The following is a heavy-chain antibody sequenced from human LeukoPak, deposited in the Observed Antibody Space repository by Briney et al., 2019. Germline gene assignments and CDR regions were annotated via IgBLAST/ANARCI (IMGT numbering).Heavy chain of an antibody. D-gene: IGHD6-13*01. J-gene: IGHJ1*01. CDR2: IRYDGSNK. V-gene: IGHV3-30*02. Sequence: PGGSLRLSCAASGFTFSSYGMHWVRQAPGKGLEWVAFIRYDGSNKYYADSVKGRFTISRDNSKNTLYLQMNSLRAEDTAVYYCAKDRGSSWYGGEYLQHWGQGTLVTVSS. CDR1: GFTFSSYG. CDR3: AKDRGSSWYGGEYLQH.